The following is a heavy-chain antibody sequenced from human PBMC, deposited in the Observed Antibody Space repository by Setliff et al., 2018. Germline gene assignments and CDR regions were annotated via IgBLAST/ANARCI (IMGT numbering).Heavy chain of an antibody. J-gene: IGHJ4*02. Sequence: SGGSLRLSCAASGFTFSTYGLNWVRQAPGKGLEWISRINRDGSSTSYADSVKGRFTTSRDNAKNTLYLQMNSLRAEDTAVYYCARGVRGYSGYTKDYWGQGTLVTVSS. CDR2: INRDGSST. CDR3: ARGVRGYSGYTKDY. V-gene: IGHV3-74*01. CDR1: GFTFSTYG. D-gene: IGHD5-12*01.